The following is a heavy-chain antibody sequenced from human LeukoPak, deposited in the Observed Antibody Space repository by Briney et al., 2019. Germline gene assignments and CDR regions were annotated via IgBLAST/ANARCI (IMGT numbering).Heavy chain of an antibody. J-gene: IGHJ4*02. D-gene: IGHD5-18*01. CDR2: IYSGGST. CDR1: GFTVSSNY. Sequence: GGSLRLSCAASGFTVSSNYMSWVRQAPGKGLEWVSVIYSGGSTYYADSVKGRFTISRDNSKNTLYLQMNSLRAEDTAVYYCAKSAYSYGFDYWGQGTLVTVSS. V-gene: IGHV3-53*01. CDR3: AKSAYSYGFDY.